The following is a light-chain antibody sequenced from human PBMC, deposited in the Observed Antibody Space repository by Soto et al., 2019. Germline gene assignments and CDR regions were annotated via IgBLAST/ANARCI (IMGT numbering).Light chain of an antibody. CDR1: SSDVGGYNY. Sequence: QSALTQPRSVSGSPGQSVTISCTGTSSDVGGYNYVSWYQQHPGKAPKLMIYDVNKRPSGVPDRFSGSKSGNTASLTISGLLAEDEADYYCCSYAGSYTLVFGGGTKVTVL. CDR2: DVN. V-gene: IGLV2-11*01. CDR3: CSYAGSYTLV. J-gene: IGLJ2*01.